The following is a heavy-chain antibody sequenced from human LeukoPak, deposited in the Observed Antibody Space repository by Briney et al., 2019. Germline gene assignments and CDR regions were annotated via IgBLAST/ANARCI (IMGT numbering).Heavy chain of an antibody. Sequence: SETLSLTCTVSGGSITSDYWSWIRQSPGKEPEWIGYFYYSGTTYYNPSLKSRVTISVDRPKNHFSLKLSSVTAADTAVYYCARGEQPFAFDIWGQGTMVTVSS. CDR2: FYYSGTT. J-gene: IGHJ3*02. CDR3: ARGEQPFAFDI. D-gene: IGHD1-26*01. CDR1: GGSITSDY. V-gene: IGHV4-59*12.